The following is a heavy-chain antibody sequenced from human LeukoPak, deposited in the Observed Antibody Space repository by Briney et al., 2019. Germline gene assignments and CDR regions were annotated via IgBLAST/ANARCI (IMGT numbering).Heavy chain of an antibody. CDR2: ISSSSSYI. J-gene: IGHJ4*02. V-gene: IGHV3-21*04. CDR3: AKDLWTMTTVTTVDY. Sequence: GGSLRLSCAASGFTFSSYSMNWVRQAPGKGLEWVSSISSSSSYIYYADSVKGRFTISRDNSKNTLYLQMNSLRAEDTAVYYCAKDLWTMTTVTTVDYWGQGTLVTVSS. D-gene: IGHD4-11*01. CDR1: GFTFSSYS.